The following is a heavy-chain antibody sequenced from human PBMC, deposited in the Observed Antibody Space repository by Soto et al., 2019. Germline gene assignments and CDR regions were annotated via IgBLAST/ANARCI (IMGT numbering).Heavy chain of an antibody. CDR1: GFTFSSYA. J-gene: IGHJ5*02. CDR3: ARPLYSSSWSNWFDP. V-gene: IGHV3-30-3*01. CDR2: ISYDGSNK. D-gene: IGHD6-13*01. Sequence: QVQLVESGGGVVQPGRSLRLSCAASGFTFSSYAMHWVRQAPGKGLEWVAVISYDGSNKYYADSVKGRFTIYRDNSKNTLYLQMNSLRAEDTAVYYCARPLYSSSWSNWFDPWGQGNLVTVSS.